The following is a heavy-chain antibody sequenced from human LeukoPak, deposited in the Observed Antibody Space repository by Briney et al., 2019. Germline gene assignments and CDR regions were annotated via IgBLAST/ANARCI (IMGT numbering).Heavy chain of an antibody. CDR3: ARDGLGVVTTVTTRQGYNWFDP. CDR1: GGSISSSSYY. J-gene: IGHJ5*02. CDR2: IYYSGST. D-gene: IGHD4-17*01. Sequence: SETLSLTCTVSGGSISSSSYYWGWIRQPPGKGLEWIGSIYYSGSTYYNPSLKSRVTISVDTSKNQFSLKLSSVTAADTAVYYCARDGLGVVTTVTTRQGYNWFDPWGQGTLVTVSS. V-gene: IGHV4-39*07.